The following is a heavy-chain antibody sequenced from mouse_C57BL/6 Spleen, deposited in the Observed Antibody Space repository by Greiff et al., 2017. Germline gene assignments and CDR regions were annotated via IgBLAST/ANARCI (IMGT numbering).Heavy chain of an antibody. CDR3: TRTYYYGSSYVVNFDY. Sequence: VQLKQSGAELVRPGASVKLSCTASGFNIKDDYMHWVKQRPEQGLEWIGWIDPENGDTEYASKFQGKATITADTSSNTAYLQLSSLTSEDTAVYYCTRTYYYGSSYVVNFDYWGQGTTRTV. J-gene: IGHJ2*01. CDR1: GFNIKDDY. V-gene: IGHV14-4*01. D-gene: IGHD1-1*01. CDR2: IDPENGDT.